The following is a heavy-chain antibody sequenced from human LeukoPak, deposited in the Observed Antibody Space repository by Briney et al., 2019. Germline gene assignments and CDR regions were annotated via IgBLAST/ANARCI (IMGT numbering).Heavy chain of an antibody. J-gene: IGHJ3*02. CDR2: IYYSGST. CDR1: GGSISSYY. CDR3: AREMATISDEAFDI. Sequence: SETLSLTCTVSGGSISSYYWSWIRQLPGKGLEWIGYIYYSGSTNYNPSLKSRVTISVDTSKNQFSLKLSSVTAADTAVYYCAREMATISDEAFDIWGQGTMVTVSS. V-gene: IGHV4-59*01. D-gene: IGHD5-24*01.